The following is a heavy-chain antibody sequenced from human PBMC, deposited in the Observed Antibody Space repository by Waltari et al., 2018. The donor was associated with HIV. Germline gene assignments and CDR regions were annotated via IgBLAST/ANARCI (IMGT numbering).Heavy chain of an antibody. Sequence: QLQLQESGPGLVKPSETLSLTCTVSGGSISSSVYYWGWIRQPPGKGLEWLGSIYYSGVTYYNSARKSRVTISVDTSKNQFSLRLTAATAADTAAYYCARLGHLLRGRSSDYRYGMDVWGQGTTVTVSS. CDR3: ARLGHLLRGRSSDYRYGMDV. V-gene: IGHV4-39*01. J-gene: IGHJ6*02. CDR1: GGSISSSVYY. D-gene: IGHD4-4*01. CDR2: IYYSGVT.